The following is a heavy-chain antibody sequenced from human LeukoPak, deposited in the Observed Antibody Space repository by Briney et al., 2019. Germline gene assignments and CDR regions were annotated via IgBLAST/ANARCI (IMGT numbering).Heavy chain of an antibody. CDR3: ARASSIDY. D-gene: IGHD3-10*01. V-gene: IGHV3-21*01. Sequence: GGSLRLSCAASGFTFSDYTMNWVRQAPGKGLEWVSSIRSSGLYTYYADSVKDRFTISRDNAKNSLYLQMNSLTAEDTAVYYCARASSIDYWGQGTLVPSPQ. CDR2: IRSSGLYT. CDR1: GFTFSDYT. J-gene: IGHJ4*02.